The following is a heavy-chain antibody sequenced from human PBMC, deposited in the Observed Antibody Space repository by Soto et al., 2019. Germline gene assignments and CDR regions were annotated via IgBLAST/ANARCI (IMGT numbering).Heavy chain of an antibody. D-gene: IGHD3-9*01. CDR1: GGSFSGYY. V-gene: IGHV4-34*01. CDR3: ARGGLRYFDWLPLY. CDR2: INHSGST. J-gene: IGHJ4*02. Sequence: SETLSLTCAVYGGSFSGYYWSWIRQPPGKGLEWIGEINHSGSTNYNPSLKSRVTISVDTSKNQFSLKLSSVTAADTAVYYCARGGLRYFDWLPLYWGQGTLVTVSS.